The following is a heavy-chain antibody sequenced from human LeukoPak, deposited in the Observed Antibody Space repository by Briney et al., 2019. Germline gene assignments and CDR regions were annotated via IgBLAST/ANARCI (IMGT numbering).Heavy chain of an antibody. CDR1: GFTFSSYS. J-gene: IGHJ3*01. Sequence: GGSLRLSCAASGFTFSSYSMTWVRQAPGKGLEWVSVISGNGGFTYSADSVKGRFTISRDNSKNTLYLQMNSLRAEDTAVYYCAKVDCSGGSCRTPGHVEDVFDVWGQGTMVTVSS. CDR2: ISGNGGFT. CDR3: AKVDCSGGSCRTPGHVEDVFDV. V-gene: IGHV3-23*01. D-gene: IGHD2-15*01.